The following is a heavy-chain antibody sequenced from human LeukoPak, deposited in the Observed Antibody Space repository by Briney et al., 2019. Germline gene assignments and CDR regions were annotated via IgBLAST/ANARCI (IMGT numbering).Heavy chain of an antibody. CDR3: ARTLLSGSGSYYKGPHYYMDV. Sequence: ASVKVSCKASGYTFTGYYMHWVRQAPGQGLEWMGWINPNSGGTNYAQKFQGRVTMTRDTSLSTAYMELSRLRSDDTAVYYCARTLLSGSGSYYKGPHYYMDVWGKGTTVTVSS. V-gene: IGHV1-2*02. D-gene: IGHD3-10*01. CDR2: INPNSGGT. CDR1: GYTFTGYY. J-gene: IGHJ6*03.